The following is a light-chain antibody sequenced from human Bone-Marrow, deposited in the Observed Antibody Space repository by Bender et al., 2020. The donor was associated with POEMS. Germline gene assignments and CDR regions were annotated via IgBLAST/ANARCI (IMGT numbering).Light chain of an antibody. J-gene: IGLJ1*01. CDR3: GSYTRSTSYV. CDR1: DSNFGGNN. Sequence: QSVLTHPPSASGTPGQSVIISCSGTDSNFGGNNVNWYQHLPGTAPKHLIYGNDERPSCGPDRFSASRSGTSASQAISGLRSEDEADYYCGSYTRSTSYVFGTGTKVTVL. CDR2: GND. V-gene: IGLV1-47*01.